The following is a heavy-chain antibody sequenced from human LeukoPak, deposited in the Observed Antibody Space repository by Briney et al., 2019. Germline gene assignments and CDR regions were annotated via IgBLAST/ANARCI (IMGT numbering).Heavy chain of an antibody. Sequence: PSETLSLTCTVSGGSISSGNYYWSWIRQPAGKGLEWIGRIYINGSTNYNPSLKSRVTISVDTSKNQFSLKLSSVTAADTAVYFCARAYRSSWYANWFDPWGQGTLVTVSS. CDR3: ARAYRSSWYANWFDP. CDR1: GGSISSGNYY. D-gene: IGHD6-13*01. J-gene: IGHJ5*02. CDR2: IYINGST. V-gene: IGHV4-61*02.